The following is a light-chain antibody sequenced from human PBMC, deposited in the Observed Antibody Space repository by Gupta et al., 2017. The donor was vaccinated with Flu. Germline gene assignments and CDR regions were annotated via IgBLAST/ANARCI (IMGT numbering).Light chain of an antibody. CDR2: KAS. J-gene: IGKJ1*01. CDR1: QTISSW. V-gene: IGKV1-5*03. CDR3: QHHKTYPWT. Sequence: PMTQFPSPLPHSVGDRVTITSRAGQTISSWLAWYQQKPGKAPNLLIYKASSLESGVPSRFSGSGSGTEFTLTISSLQPDDFATYYCQHHKTYPWTFGQGTKVEIK.